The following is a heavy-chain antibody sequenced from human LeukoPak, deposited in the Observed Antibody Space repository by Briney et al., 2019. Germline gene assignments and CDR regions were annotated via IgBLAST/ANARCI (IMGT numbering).Heavy chain of an antibody. CDR1: GFTFGDYA. CDR3: TREGGYSYGPGASDI. J-gene: IGHJ3*02. D-gene: IGHD5-18*01. V-gene: IGHV3-49*03. Sequence: DPGGSLRLSCTASGFTFGDYAMSWFRQAPGKGLEWVGFIRSKAYGGTTEYAASVKGRFTISRDDSKSIAYLQMNSLKTEDTAVYYCTREGGYSYGPGASDIWGQGTMVTVSS. CDR2: IRSKAYGGTT.